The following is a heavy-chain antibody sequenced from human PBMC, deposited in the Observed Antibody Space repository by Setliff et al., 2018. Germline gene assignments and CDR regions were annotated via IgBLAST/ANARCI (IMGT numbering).Heavy chain of an antibody. CDR1: GYIFTTHW. D-gene: IGHD2-21*01. Sequence: GESLKISCQASGYIFTTHWIGWVRQIPGKGLEWMGIIYPGDSDTTYSPSFRGQVTMSVDKSISTAYLQWSSLKASDTAMYYCARFADFLRYSFDSWGQGTLVTVSS. CDR2: IYPGDSDT. V-gene: IGHV5-51*01. CDR3: ARFADFLRYSFDS. J-gene: IGHJ4*02.